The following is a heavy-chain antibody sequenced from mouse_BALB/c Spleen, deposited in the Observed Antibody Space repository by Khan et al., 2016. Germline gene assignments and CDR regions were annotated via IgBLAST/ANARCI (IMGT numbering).Heavy chain of an antibody. D-gene: IGHD2-14*01. Sequence: EVELVESGGGLVQPGGSRTLSCAASGFTFSSFGMHWVRQAPEKGLEWVAHISSGSSTIYYADTVKGRFTISRDTPKNTPFLQMTSLRSEATAMYYCARDYMYVMDYWGQGTSVTVSS. CDR2: ISSGSSTI. CDR3: ARDYMYVMDY. CDR1: GFTFSSFG. J-gene: IGHJ4*01. V-gene: IGHV5-17*02.